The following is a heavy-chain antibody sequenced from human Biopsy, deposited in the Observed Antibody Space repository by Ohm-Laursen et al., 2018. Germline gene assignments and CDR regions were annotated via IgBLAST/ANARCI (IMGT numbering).Heavy chain of an antibody. D-gene: IGHD3-3*01. V-gene: IGHV1-18*04. CDR2: ISTYNDDT. J-gene: IGHJ3*02. Sequence: ASAKVSCKASGYTFTAYGISWVRQAPGQGLEWMGWISTYNDDTNIAQKFQGRVSMTTDTSTRTAYVELRSLRSGDTAIYFCARDPGYDFWSGSDPFDIWGQGTLVTVS. CDR3: ARDPGYDFWSGSDPFDI. CDR1: GYTFTAYG.